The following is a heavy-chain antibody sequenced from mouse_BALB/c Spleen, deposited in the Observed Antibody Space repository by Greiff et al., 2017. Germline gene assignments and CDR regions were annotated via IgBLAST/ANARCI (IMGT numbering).Heavy chain of an antibody. CDR1: GFSLTSYG. J-gene: IGHJ4*01. Sequence: VQGVESGPGLVAPSQSLSITCTVSGFSLTSYGVHWVRQPPGKGLEWLGVIWAGGSTNYNSALMSRLSISKDNSKSQVFLKMNSLQTDDTAMYYCARDSGLTGTYYAMDYWGQGTSVTVSS. CDR3: ARDSGLTGTYYAMDY. V-gene: IGHV2-9*02. D-gene: IGHD4-1*01. CDR2: IWAGGST.